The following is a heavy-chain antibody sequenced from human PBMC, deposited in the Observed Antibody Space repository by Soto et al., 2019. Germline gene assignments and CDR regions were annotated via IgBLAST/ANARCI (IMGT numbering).Heavy chain of an antibody. J-gene: IGHJ6*02. Sequence: PGESLKISCKGSGYSFTSYWIGWVRQMPGKGLEWMGIIYPGASDTRYSPSFQGQVTISADKSISTAYLQWSSLKASDTAMYYCARSYVSGYYDSSGYRGTYYYYGMDVWGQGTTVTVSS. CDR1: GYSFTSYW. CDR2: IYPGASDT. CDR3: ARSYVSGYYDSSGYRGTYYYYGMDV. D-gene: IGHD3-22*01. V-gene: IGHV5-51*01.